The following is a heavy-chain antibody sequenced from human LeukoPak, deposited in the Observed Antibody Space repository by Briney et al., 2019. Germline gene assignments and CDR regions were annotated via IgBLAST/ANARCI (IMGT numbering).Heavy chain of an antibody. Sequence: PGGSLRLSCAASGFTFSSYWMHWVRQAPGKGLVWVSRISSDGSDTRYADSVKGRFTISRDNSKNTLYLQMNSLRAEDTAVYYCAKDKTVTKRYYYYYMDVWGKGTTVTVSS. D-gene: IGHD4-17*01. CDR3: AKDKTVTKRYYYYYMDV. J-gene: IGHJ6*03. CDR2: ISSDGSDT. CDR1: GFTFSSYW. V-gene: IGHV3-74*01.